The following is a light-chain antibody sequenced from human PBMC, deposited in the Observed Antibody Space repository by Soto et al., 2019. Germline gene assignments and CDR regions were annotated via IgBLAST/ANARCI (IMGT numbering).Light chain of an antibody. Sequence: DIQMTQSPSTLSASVGDRVTITCRASQSISSWLAWYQQKPGKAPKLLIYDASSLESGVPSRFSGSGSGTDFTLTISSLQPDEFATYYCQQYNSYSWRFGQGTKVDIK. CDR1: QSISSW. J-gene: IGKJ1*01. CDR3: QQYNSYSWR. V-gene: IGKV1-5*01. CDR2: DAS.